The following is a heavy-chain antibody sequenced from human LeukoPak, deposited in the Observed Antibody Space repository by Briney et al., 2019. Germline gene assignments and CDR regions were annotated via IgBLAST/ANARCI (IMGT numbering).Heavy chain of an antibody. CDR3: ARQLAGLAPPGFIDS. J-gene: IGHJ4*02. V-gene: IGHV4-59*08. CDR1: GGSVSSPY. D-gene: IGHD3-3*02. CDR2: IYYGGST. Sequence: SETLSLTCTVSGGSVSSPYWTWIRQPPGKGLEWIGYIYYGGSTDYSPSLKSRATISLDTSKNQFSLHLTSVTAADTAVYYCARQLAGLAPPGFIDSWGQGTLVTVSS.